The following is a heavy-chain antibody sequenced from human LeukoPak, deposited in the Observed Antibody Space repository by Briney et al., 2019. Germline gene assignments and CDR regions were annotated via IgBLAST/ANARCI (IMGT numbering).Heavy chain of an antibody. D-gene: IGHD3-10*01. Sequence: SETLSLTCTVSGGSMSTYYWSWIRQPAGKGLEWIGRIDNSGLTNYNPSLESRVTMSVDTSKNHFSLKMSSVTAADTAVYYCAKGPYGAGSYGVDYWGQGTLVTVSS. CDR3: AKGPYGAGSYGVDY. J-gene: IGHJ4*02. CDR1: GGSMSTYY. CDR2: IDNSGLT. V-gene: IGHV4-4*07.